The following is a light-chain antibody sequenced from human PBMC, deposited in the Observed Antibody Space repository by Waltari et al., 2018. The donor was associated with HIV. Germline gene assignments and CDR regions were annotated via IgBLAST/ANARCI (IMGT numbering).Light chain of an antibody. V-gene: IGKV3-20*01. CDR2: GAS. J-gene: IGKJ1*01. CDR1: QSVSSSY. Sequence: EIVLTQSPGTLSLSPGERATLSCRASQSVSSSYLAWYQQKPGQTPSLLIYGASSRATGIPDRFSGSGSGTDFTLTIRRLEPEDFATYYCQQSYSTPWTFGQGTKVEIK. CDR3: QQSYSTPWT.